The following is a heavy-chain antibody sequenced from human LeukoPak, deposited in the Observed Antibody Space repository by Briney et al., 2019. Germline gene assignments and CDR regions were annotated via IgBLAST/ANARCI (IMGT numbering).Heavy chain of an antibody. Sequence: ASVKVSCKASGGTFSSYAISWVRQAPGQGLEWMGWINTNTGNPTYAQGFTGRFVFSLDTSVSTAYLQISSLKAEDTAVYYCARDQEAAAGHFDYWGQGTLVTVSS. CDR3: ARDQEAAAGHFDY. D-gene: IGHD6-13*01. CDR1: GGTFSSYA. V-gene: IGHV7-4-1*02. CDR2: INTNTGNP. J-gene: IGHJ4*02.